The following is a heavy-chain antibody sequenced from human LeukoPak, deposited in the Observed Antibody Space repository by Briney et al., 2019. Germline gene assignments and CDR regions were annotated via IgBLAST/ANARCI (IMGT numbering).Heavy chain of an antibody. J-gene: IGHJ4*02. CDR2: IYPGDSDP. V-gene: IGHV5-51*01. CDR1: GYTFTTYW. CDR3: ARRKYSGSYFGLD. D-gene: IGHD1-26*01. Sequence: GESLKISCKGSGYTFTTYWIGWVRQMPGKGLEWMGIIYPGDSDPRYSPSFQGQVTISADTSISTAYLQWSSLKASDTAMYYCARRKYSGSYFGLDWGQGTLVTVSS.